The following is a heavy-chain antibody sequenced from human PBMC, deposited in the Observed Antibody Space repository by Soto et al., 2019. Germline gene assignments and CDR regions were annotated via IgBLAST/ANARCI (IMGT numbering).Heavy chain of an antibody. CDR2: INWNGGST. J-gene: IGHJ3*02. Sequence: QGQRLAWVSGINWNGGSTGYADSVKCRFTISRDNAKNSLYLQMNSLRAEDTALYYCARDHDSSRWYGRYDAFDIWCHGTMVTVSS. D-gene: IGHD6-13*01. CDR3: ARDHDSSRWYGRYDAFDI. V-gene: IGHV3-20*03.